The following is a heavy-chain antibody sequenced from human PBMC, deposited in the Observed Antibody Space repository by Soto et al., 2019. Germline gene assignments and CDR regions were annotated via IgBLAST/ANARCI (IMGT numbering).Heavy chain of an antibody. V-gene: IGHV4-31*03. CDR1: GGSISSGGYY. CDR3: ARESRDSSSWYLDY. J-gene: IGHJ4*02. D-gene: IGHD6-13*01. Sequence: ASETLSLTCTVSGGSISSGGYYWSWIRQHPGKGLEWIGYIYYSGSTYYNPSLKSRVTISVDTSKNQFSLKLSSVTAADTAVYYCARESRDSSSWYLDYWGQGTLVTVSS. CDR2: IYYSGST.